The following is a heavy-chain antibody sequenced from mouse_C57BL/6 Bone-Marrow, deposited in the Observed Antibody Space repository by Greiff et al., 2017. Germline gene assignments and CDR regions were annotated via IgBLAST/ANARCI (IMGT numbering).Heavy chain of an antibody. V-gene: IGHV1-81*01. CDR3: ARDYYGSSYGDYYAMDY. Sequence: QVQLQQSGAELARPGASVKLSCKASGYTFTSYGISWVKQRTGQGLEWIGEIYPRSGTTYYNEKFKGKATLTADKSSSTAYMELRSLTSEYSAVYFSARDYYGSSYGDYYAMDYWGQGTSVTVSS. CDR2: IYPRSGTT. CDR1: GYTFTSYG. D-gene: IGHD1-1*01. J-gene: IGHJ4*01.